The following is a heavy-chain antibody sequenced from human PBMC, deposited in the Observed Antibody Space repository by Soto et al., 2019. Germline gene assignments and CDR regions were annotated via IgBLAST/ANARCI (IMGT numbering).Heavy chain of an antibody. D-gene: IGHD3-3*01. CDR2: IIPIFGTA. CDR1: GGAFGSYA. J-gene: IGHJ6*02. CDR3: ARGKIFGVVMPYYYYYYGMDV. Sequence: SVKVSCKASGGAFGSYASSWVRQAPGQGLEWMGGIIPIFGTANYAQKFQGRVTITADESTSTAYMELSSLRSEDTAVYYCARGKIFGVVMPYYYYYYGMDVWGQGTKVTSP. V-gene: IGHV1-69*13.